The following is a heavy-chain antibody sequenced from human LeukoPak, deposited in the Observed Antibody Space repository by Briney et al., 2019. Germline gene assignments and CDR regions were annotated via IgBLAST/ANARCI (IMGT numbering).Heavy chain of an antibody. J-gene: IGHJ6*03. CDR3: ARGPDSSSWYLGGYYYYYMDV. CDR2: IYYSGST. Sequence: SQTLSLTCTVSGGSISSGDYYWSWIRQPPGKGLEWIGYIYYSGSTYYNPSLKSRVTISVDTSKNQFSLKLRSVTAADTAVYYCARGPDSSSWYLGGYYYYYMDVWGKGTTVTVSS. V-gene: IGHV4-30-4*08. CDR1: GGSISSGDYY. D-gene: IGHD6-13*01.